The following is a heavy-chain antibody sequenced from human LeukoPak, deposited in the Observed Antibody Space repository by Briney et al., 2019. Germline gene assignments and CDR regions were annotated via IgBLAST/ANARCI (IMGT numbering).Heavy chain of an antibody. V-gene: IGHV3-23*01. CDR1: GFSFSSYG. CDR2: ISGAGRST. J-gene: IGHJ4*02. CDR3: AKRSGGPSPFDY. D-gene: IGHD3-3*01. Sequence: PGGSLRLSCVASGFSFSSYGMTWVRQAPGKGLEWVSTISGAGRSTYYADSVKGRFSISRDNSKNTLYLQMNSLRAEDTAVYYCAKRSGGPSPFDYWGQGALVTVSS.